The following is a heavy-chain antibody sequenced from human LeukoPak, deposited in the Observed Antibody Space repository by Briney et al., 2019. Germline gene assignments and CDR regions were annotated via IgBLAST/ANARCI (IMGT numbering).Heavy chain of an antibody. J-gene: IGHJ4*02. D-gene: IGHD2-15*01. CDR1: GFTFSTYG. V-gene: IGHV3-33*01. Sequence: PGRSLRLSCVASGFTFSTYGTHWVRQAPGKGLEWVAVIRSDGSSEYYADSVKGRFIISRDNSKNTLYLQMNSLRAEDTAMYYCARYCSGGTCYVGLIWGQGTLVTASS. CDR2: IRSDGSSE. CDR3: ARYCSGGTCYVGLI.